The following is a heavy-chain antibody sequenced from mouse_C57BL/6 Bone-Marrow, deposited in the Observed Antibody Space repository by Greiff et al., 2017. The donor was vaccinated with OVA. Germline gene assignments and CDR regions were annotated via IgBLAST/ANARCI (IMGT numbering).Heavy chain of an antibody. CDR2: ISSGGDYI. Sequence: EVKLVESGEGLVKPGGSLKLSCAASGFTFSSYAMSWVRQTPEKRLEWVAYISSGGDYIYYADTVKGRFTISRDNARNTLYLQMSSLKSEDTAMYYCTRDPTGTFAYWGQGTLVTVSA. V-gene: IGHV5-9-1*02. D-gene: IGHD4-1*02. CDR1: GFTFSSYA. CDR3: TRDPTGTFAY. J-gene: IGHJ3*01.